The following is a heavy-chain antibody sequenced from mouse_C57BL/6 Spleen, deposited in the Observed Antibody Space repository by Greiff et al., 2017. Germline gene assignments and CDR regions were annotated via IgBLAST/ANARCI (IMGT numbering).Heavy chain of an antibody. J-gene: IGHJ4*01. CDR3: ANDNGNLSYAMED. CDR1: GFTFSSYA. Sequence: DVQLVESGGGLVKPGGSLKLSCAASGFTFSSYAMSWVRQTPEKRLEWVATISDGGSYTYYPDNVKGRFTISRDNAKNTLYLQMSHLKSEDTAMYYCANDNGNLSYAMEDWGQGTSVTV. CDR2: ISDGGSYT. V-gene: IGHV5-4*01. D-gene: IGHD1-1*01.